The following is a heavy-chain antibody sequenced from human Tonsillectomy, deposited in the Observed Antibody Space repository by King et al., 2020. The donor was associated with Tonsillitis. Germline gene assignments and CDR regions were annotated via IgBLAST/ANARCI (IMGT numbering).Heavy chain of an antibody. D-gene: IGHD2-15*01. J-gene: IGHJ5*02. Sequence: QLQESGPGLVKPSETLSLTCAVSGYSISSGYYWGWIRQPPGKGLEWIGRIYHSGSTYYNPSLKSRVTISVDTSKNPFSLKLSSVTAADTAVYYCAIDRIVVVVGNWFDPWGPGTLVTVSS. V-gene: IGHV4-38-2*02. CDR1: GYSISSGYY. CDR2: IYHSGST. CDR3: AIDRIVVVVGNWFDP.